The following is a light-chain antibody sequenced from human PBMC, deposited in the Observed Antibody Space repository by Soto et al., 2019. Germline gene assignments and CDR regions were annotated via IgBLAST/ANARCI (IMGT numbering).Light chain of an antibody. CDR3: QQYGSSGT. J-gene: IGKJ1*01. CDR2: GAS. CDR1: QRVGIN. Sequence: STQSPGTLSLSPGETDTPHYRASQRVGINLAWYQQNPGQAPRLLIYGASNRATGIPDRFSGSGSGTDFTLTISRLEPEDFAVYYCQQYGSSGTFGQGTKVDIK. V-gene: IGKV3-20*01.